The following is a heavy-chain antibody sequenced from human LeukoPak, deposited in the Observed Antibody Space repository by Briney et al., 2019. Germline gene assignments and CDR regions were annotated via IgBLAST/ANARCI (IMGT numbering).Heavy chain of an antibody. J-gene: IGHJ4*02. D-gene: IGHD3-10*01. CDR2: IKEDGSEK. CDR3: TRDKRGKDY. CDR1: GFTFSSFT. Sequence: GGSLRLSCAASGFTFSSFTMNWVRQAPGKGLEWVANIKEDGSEKYYVDSVKGRFTISRDNADNSLYLQMNSLRAEDTAVYYCTRDKRGKDYWGQGTLVTVS. V-gene: IGHV3-7*01.